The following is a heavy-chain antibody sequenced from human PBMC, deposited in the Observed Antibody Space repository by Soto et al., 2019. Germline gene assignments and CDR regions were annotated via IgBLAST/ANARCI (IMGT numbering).Heavy chain of an antibody. V-gene: IGHV3-30-3*01. CDR2: ISYDGSNK. CDR3: ARDKVLLWFGELSGMDV. CDR1: GFTFSSYA. J-gene: IGHJ6*02. D-gene: IGHD3-10*01. Sequence: LRLSCAASGFTFSSYAMHWVRQAPGKGLEWVAVISYDGSNKYYADSVKGRFTISRDNSKNTLYLQMNSLRAEDTAVYYCARDKVLLWFGELSGMDVWGQGTTVTVSS.